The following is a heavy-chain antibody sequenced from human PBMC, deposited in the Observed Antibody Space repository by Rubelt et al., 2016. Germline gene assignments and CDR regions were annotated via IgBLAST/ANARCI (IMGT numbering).Heavy chain of an antibody. Sequence: QVQLVQSGAEVKKPGASVKVSCKASGYTFTGYYMHWVRQAPGQGLEWMGWINPNSGGTNYARKLRGRVTMTTDPSTSTAYMELRSLRSDDTAVYYCVGGEPADYWGQGTLVTVSS. CDR1: GYTFTGYY. V-gene: IGHV1-2*02. CDR2: INPNSGGT. CDR3: VGGEPADY. J-gene: IGHJ4*02. D-gene: IGHD3-10*01.